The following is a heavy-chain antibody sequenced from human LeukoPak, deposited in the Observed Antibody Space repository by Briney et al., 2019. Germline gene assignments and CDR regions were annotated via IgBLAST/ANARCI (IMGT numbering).Heavy chain of an antibody. CDR2: IYYSGST. V-gene: IGHV4-59*01. J-gene: IGHJ3*01. Sequence: PSETLSLTCTVSGGSISNYYWNWIRQPPGKGLEWIGHIYYSGSTNYNPSLKSRVTISVDTSKNQFSLKLTSVTSADTAVYSCARLLDNDISGDPDTFDVWGQGTTVIVSS. D-gene: IGHD3-22*01. CDR1: GGSISNYY. CDR3: ARLLDNDISGDPDTFDV.